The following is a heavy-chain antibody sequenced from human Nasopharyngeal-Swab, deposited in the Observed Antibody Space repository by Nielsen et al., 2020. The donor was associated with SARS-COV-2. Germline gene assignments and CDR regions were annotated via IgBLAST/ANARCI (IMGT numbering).Heavy chain of an antibody. D-gene: IGHD5-18*01. V-gene: IGHV3-11*06. J-gene: IGHJ4*02. Sequence: GESLKISCAASGFTFSDYYMSWIRQAPGKGLEWVSYISSSSSYIYYADSVKGRFTISRDNAKNSLYLQMNSLRAEDTAVYYCARDVGWIQLWQFDYWGQGTLVTVSS. CDR2: ISSSSSYI. CDR3: ARDVGWIQLWQFDY. CDR1: GFTFSDYY.